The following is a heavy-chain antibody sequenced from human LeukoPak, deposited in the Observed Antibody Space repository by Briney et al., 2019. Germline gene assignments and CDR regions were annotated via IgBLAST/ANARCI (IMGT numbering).Heavy chain of an antibody. Sequence: PGGSLRLSCAASGFTFRTYRMHWVRQAPGKGLVWVSRIFSDGSITSYADSVQGSVKGRFTISRDNAKNTLYLQMNSRRVEGTAVYYCVRGRGPIEASFDYWGQGTRVTVSS. CDR2: IFSDGSIT. CDR1: GFTFRTYR. V-gene: IGHV3-74*01. CDR3: VRGRGPIEASFDY. J-gene: IGHJ4*02. D-gene: IGHD3-10*01.